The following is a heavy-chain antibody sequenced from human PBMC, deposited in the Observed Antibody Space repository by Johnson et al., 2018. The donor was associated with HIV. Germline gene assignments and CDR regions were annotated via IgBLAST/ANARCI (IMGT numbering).Heavy chain of an antibody. D-gene: IGHD1-26*01. J-gene: IGHJ3*02. CDR2: ISGSGGST. V-gene: IGHV3-23*04. CDR3: ARSGVVGATSAVDAFDI. CDR1: GFTFSSYA. Sequence: DVQLVESGGGLVQPGGSLRLSCAASGFTFSSYAMSWVRQAPGKGLEWVSAISGSGGSTDYADSVQGRFTIASDNSKNTQYLQMNSLRAEDTVVYYCARSGVVGATSAVDAFDIWGQGTMVTVSS.